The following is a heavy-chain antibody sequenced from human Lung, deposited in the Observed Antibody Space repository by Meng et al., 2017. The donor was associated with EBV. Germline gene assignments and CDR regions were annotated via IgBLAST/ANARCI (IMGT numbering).Heavy chain of an antibody. J-gene: IGHJ4*02. CDR3: ARDWEGSWAVFDY. Sequence: QAQLVQLWAQVKTPGASLKVSCNASGYTFTGYYMHWVRHAPGQGLEWMGWINPNSGGTNYAQKFQGWVTMTRDTSISTAYMELSRLRSDDTAVYYCARDWEGSWAVFDYWGQGTLVTVSS. D-gene: IGHD6-13*01. CDR2: INPNSGGT. V-gene: IGHV1-2*04. CDR1: GYTFTGYY.